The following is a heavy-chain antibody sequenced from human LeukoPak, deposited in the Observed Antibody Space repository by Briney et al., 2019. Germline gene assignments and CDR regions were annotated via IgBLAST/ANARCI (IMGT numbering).Heavy chain of an antibody. J-gene: IGHJ4*02. Sequence: GASVKVSCKASGYTFTGYHMHWVRQAPGQGLEWMGRINPNSGDTNYAQKFQGRVTMTRDTSISTAYMELSRLRSDDTAVYYCARGAVPGIAAVTDYWGQGTLVTVSS. V-gene: IGHV1-2*06. D-gene: IGHD6-13*01. CDR3: ARGAVPGIAAVTDY. CDR1: GYTFTGYH. CDR2: INPNSGDT.